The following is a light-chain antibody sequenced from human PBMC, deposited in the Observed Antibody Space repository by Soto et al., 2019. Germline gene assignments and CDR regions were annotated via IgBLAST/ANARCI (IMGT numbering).Light chain of an antibody. CDR1: QSISTY. CDR3: QQTRSYPST. V-gene: IGKV1-39*01. J-gene: IGKJ4*01. Sequence: DIQMPQSPSSLSASVGDRVSITCPASQSISTYLNWYQQKPGKVPQLLIYEASILQSGVPSRFSGSGSGTDFTLTISSLQAEDFATYYCQQTRSYPSTFGGGTKVDIK. CDR2: EAS.